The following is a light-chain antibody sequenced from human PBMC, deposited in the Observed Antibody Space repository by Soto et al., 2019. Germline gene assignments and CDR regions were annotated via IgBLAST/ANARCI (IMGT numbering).Light chain of an antibody. V-gene: IGKV4-1*01. Sequence: DIVMTQSPDSLAVSLGERATINCKSSQSVLYRSSNKNYLTWYQQKPGQPPKLLIYWASTRESGVPDRFSGSASGTDFTLTISSLQAEDVAVYYCQQYYSIPFSFGGGTKVEIK. CDR2: WAS. CDR3: QQYYSIPFS. CDR1: QSVLYRSSNKNY. J-gene: IGKJ4*01.